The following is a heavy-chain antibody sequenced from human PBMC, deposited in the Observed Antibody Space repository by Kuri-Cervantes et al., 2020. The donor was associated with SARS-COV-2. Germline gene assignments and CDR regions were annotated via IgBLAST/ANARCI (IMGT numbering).Heavy chain of an antibody. D-gene: IGHD1-7*01. CDR2: IKSKTDGGTT. CDR1: GFTFSNAW. CDR3: TTDQPSWAGTTGPFDY. Sequence: GESLKISCAASGFTFSNAWMNWVRQAPGKGLEWVGRIKSKTDGGTTDYAAPVKGRFTISRDDSKNTLYLQMNSLKTEDTAVYYCTTDQPSWAGTTGPFDYWGQGTLVTVSS. J-gene: IGHJ4*02. V-gene: IGHV3-15*07.